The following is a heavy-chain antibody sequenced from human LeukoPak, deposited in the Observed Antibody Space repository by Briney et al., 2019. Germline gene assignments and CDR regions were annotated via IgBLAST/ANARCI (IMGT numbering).Heavy chain of an antibody. V-gene: IGHV3-30*04. J-gene: IGHJ2*01. CDR2: ISYDGPNK. CDR3: ARDAYCSTTSCKEYFDL. D-gene: IGHD2-2*01. Sequence: GGSLRLSCAASGFTFSSYAMHWVRRAPGKGLEWVAVISYDGPNKNYADSVKGRFTISRDNSKNTLYLQMNSLRAEDTAVYYCARDAYCSTTSCKEYFDLWGRGTLVTVSS. CDR1: GFTFSSYA.